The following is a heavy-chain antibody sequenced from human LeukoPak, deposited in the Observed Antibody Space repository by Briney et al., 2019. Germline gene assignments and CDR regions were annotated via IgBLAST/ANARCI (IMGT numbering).Heavy chain of an antibody. Sequence: SVKVPCKASGGTFSSYAISWVRQAPGQGLEWMGRIIPILGIANYAQKFQGRVTITADKSTSTAYMELSSLRSEDTAVYYCARVLYYYDSSGYYFDYWGQGTLVTVSS. V-gene: IGHV1-69*04. J-gene: IGHJ4*02. D-gene: IGHD3-22*01. CDR3: ARVLYYYDSSGYYFDY. CDR1: GGTFSSYA. CDR2: IIPILGIA.